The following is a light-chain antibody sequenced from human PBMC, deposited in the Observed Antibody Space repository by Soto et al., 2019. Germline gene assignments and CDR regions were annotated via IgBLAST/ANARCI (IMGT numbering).Light chain of an antibody. V-gene: IGKV1-5*03. J-gene: IGKJ1*01. CDR1: QSISSW. CDR3: QYYKGPST. Sequence: DIQMTQSPSTLSASVGDRVTITCRASQSISSWLAWYQQKPGRAPKLLIYQASSSEIGVPSRFSGSGSGTEFTLTISSLQSDNFATYYCQYYKGPSTFGQVTRLEIK. CDR2: QAS.